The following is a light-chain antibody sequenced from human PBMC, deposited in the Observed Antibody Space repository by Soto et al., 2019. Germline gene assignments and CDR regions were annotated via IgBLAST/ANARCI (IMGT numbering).Light chain of an antibody. J-gene: IGLJ2*01. CDR2: LNIDGSH. Sequence: QCVLTQSPSASASLGASVKLTCTLSSGDSSYAIAWQQQQPEKGPRYLMNLNIDGSHSKGDGIPDRFSGSSSGAERYLTISSLQSEDEADYYCQTWVTGIVVFGGGTKLTAL. CDR3: QTWVTGIVV. V-gene: IGLV4-69*01. CDR1: SGDSSYA.